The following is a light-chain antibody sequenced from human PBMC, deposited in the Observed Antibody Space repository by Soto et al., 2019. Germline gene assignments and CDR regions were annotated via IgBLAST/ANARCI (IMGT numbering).Light chain of an antibody. CDR3: QPYGSSPPT. CDR1: QSVSSNY. Sequence: EIVLTQSPGTLSLSPEERATLSCRASQSVSSNYLAWYQRKPGQAPRLLIYGASSRAIDIPNRFSGSGSGTDFTLTITRLEPEDFAVYYCQPYGSSPPTFGQGTKVEI. V-gene: IGKV3-20*01. J-gene: IGKJ1*01. CDR2: GAS.